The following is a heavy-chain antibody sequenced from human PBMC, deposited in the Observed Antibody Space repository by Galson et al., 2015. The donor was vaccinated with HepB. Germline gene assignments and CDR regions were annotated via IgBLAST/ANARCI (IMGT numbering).Heavy chain of an antibody. V-gene: IGHV1-69*13. CDR3: ARVPETYSGYPDY. D-gene: IGHD5-12*01. CDR2: IIPIFGTA. CDR1: GGTFSSYA. J-gene: IGHJ4*02. Sequence: SVKVSCKASGGTFSSYAISWVRQAPGQGLEWMGGIIPIFGTANYAQKFQGRVTITADESTSTAYMELSSLRSEDAAVYYCARVPETYSGYPDYWGQGTLVTVSS.